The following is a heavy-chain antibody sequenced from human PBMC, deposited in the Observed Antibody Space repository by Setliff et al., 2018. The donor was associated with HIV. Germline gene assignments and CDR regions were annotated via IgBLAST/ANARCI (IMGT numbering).Heavy chain of an antibody. D-gene: IGHD3-3*01. J-gene: IGHJ4*02. CDR1: GGSIGSHY. Sequence: SETLSLTCTVSGGSIGSHYWSWIRQPPGKVLEWIGFISYSGSPNSNPSLKSRVTISVDTSKNQFSLKLSSVTAADTAVYYCARGFLSIFGVVSYFDYWGQGTLVTVSS. V-gene: IGHV4-59*11. CDR3: ARGFLSIFGVVSYFDY. CDR2: ISYSGSP.